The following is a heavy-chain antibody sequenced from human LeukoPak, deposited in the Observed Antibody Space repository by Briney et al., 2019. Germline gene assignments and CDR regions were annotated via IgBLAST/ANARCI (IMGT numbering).Heavy chain of an antibody. V-gene: IGHV4-59*01. D-gene: IGHD1-1*01. CDR2: IYYSGST. CDR1: GGSISSYY. Sequence: SETLSLTCTVSGGSISSYYWSWIRQPPGKGLEWIGYIYYSGSTNYNPSLKSRVTMSVDTSKNRFSLKLSSVTAADTAVYYCARADWNGGWFDPWGQGTLVTVSS. J-gene: IGHJ5*02. CDR3: ARADWNGGWFDP.